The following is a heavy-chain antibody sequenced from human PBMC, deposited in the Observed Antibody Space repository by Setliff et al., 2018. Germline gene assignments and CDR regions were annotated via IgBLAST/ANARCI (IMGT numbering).Heavy chain of an antibody. Sequence: TLSLTCTVSGGSISNYYWSWIRQPAGKGLEWIGRIYTSGSTNYNPTLKSRVTMSVDTSKNQFSLKLSSVTAADTAVYYCARKGISALSGAFDMWGQGTMVTVSS. CDR1: GGSISNYY. J-gene: IGHJ3*02. CDR2: IYTSGST. V-gene: IGHV4-4*07. D-gene: IGHD1-26*01. CDR3: ARKGISALSGAFDM.